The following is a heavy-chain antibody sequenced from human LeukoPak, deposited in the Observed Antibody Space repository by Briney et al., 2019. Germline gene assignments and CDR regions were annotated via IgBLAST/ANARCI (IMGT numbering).Heavy chain of an antibody. J-gene: IGHJ3*02. CDR3: ARDLISRWELPNDAFDI. CDR1: GYTFTSYG. D-gene: IGHD1-26*01. V-gene: IGHV1-18*01. Sequence: ASVKVSCKASGYTFTSYGISWVRQAPGQGLEWMGWISAYNGNTNYAQKLQGRVTMTTDTSTSTAYMELRSLRSDDTAVYYCARDLISRWELPNDAFDIWGQATMVTDSS. CDR2: ISAYNGNT.